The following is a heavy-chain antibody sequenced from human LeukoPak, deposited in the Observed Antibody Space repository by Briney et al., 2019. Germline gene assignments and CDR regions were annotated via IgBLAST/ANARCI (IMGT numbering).Heavy chain of an antibody. CDR2: IKQDGNEK. V-gene: IGHV3-7*04. Sequence: GGSLRLSCAASGFRFNTYWMSWVRQAPGKGLEWVANIKQDGNEKYYADSVKGRFTISRDNAKNSLYLQMNSLRAEDTAVYYCARAKRNRFGIWGQGTIVTVSS. CDR3: ARAKRNRFGI. D-gene: IGHD2/OR15-2a*01. CDR1: GFRFNTYW. J-gene: IGHJ3*02.